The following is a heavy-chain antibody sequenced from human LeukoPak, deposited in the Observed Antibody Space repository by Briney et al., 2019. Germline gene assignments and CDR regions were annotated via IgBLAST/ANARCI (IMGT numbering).Heavy chain of an antibody. CDR3: ANGFRAARLPPVDP. J-gene: IGHJ5*02. Sequence: GGSLRLSCAASGFTFSSYGMHWVRQAPGKGLEWVAFIRYDGSNKYYADSVKGRFNISRDNSKNTLYLQMNSLRAEDTAVYYCANGFRAARLPPVDPWGQGTLVTVSS. D-gene: IGHD6-6*01. CDR1: GFTFSSYG. CDR2: IRYDGSNK. V-gene: IGHV3-30*02.